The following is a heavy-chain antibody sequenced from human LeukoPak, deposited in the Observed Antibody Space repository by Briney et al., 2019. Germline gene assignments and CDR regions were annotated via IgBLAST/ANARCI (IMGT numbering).Heavy chain of an antibody. CDR1: EFSLGTSGVG. Sequence: SGPTLVNPAKTLTLTCTFSEFSLGTSGVGVGWIRQPPGKALEWLALIYWNDDKRYSPSLKSRLTITKDTSKNQVVLTMTNMDPVDTATYYCAHMFRWLQGIDYWGQGTLVTVSS. V-gene: IGHV2-5*01. CDR2: IYWNDDK. J-gene: IGHJ4*02. CDR3: AHMFRWLQGIDY. D-gene: IGHD5-24*01.